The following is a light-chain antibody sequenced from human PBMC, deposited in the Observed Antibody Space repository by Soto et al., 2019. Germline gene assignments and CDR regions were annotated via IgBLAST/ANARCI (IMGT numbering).Light chain of an antibody. CDR2: AAS. V-gene: IGKV1-39*01. Sequence: DIQMTQSPSSLSASVGDRVTISCRASQTITTYLNWYQQKPGKAPKLLLYAASSLHSGVPSRFSGSGYGTDFTLTIRSLQPEDFAAYYFQQTYSALWPFGQGTKLEIK. CDR1: QTITTY. CDR3: QQTYSALWP. J-gene: IGKJ1*01.